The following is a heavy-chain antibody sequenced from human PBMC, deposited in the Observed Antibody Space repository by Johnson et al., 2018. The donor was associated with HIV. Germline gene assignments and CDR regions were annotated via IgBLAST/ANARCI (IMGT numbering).Heavy chain of an antibody. J-gene: IGHJ3*02. D-gene: IGHD6-13*01. CDR3: ARENSSWYRGGAFDI. CDR2: ISGSGGST. Sequence: VQLVESGGGVVQPGRSLRLSCAASGFTFDDYAMHWVRQAPGKGLEWVSAISGSGGSTYYADSVKGRFTISRDNSKNTLYLQMNSLRAEDTAVYYCARENSSWYRGGAFDIWGQGTMVTVSS. V-gene: IGHV3-23*04. CDR1: GFTFDDYA.